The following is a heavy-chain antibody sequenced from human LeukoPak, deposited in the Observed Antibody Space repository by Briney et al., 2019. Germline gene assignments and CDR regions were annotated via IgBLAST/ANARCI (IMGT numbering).Heavy chain of an antibody. CDR3: AREENIDGGYDNS. CDR2: ISHSGST. V-gene: IGHV4-34*01. D-gene: IGHD5-12*01. CDR1: SGSFSGYY. Sequence: IPSETLSLTCAVYSGSFSGYYWSWIRQPPGKGLEWIGEISHSGSTKYNPSLKSRVTMSVDTSKNQFSLKLSPVTAADTAVYYCAREENIDGGYDNSWGQGTLVTVSS. J-gene: IGHJ5*02.